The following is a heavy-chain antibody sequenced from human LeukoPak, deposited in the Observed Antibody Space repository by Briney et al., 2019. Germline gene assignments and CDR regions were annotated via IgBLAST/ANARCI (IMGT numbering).Heavy chain of an antibody. CDR2: IIPIFGTA. J-gene: IGHJ5*02. Sequence: GASVKVSCKASGGTFSSYAISWVRQAPGQGLEWMGGIIPIFGTANYAQKFQGRVTITADKSTSTAYMELSSLRSEDTAVYYCARWVIREVLMVYAMNWFDPWGQGTLVTVSS. CDR3: ARWVIREVLMVYAMNWFDP. V-gene: IGHV1-69*06. D-gene: IGHD2-8*02. CDR1: GGTFSSYA.